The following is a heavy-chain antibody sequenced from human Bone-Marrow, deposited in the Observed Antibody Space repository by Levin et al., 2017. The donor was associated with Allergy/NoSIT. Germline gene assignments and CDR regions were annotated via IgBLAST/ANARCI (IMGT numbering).Heavy chain of an antibody. CDR1: GGSISSSSYY. V-gene: IGHV4-39*01. Sequence: SETLSLTCTVSGGSISSSSYYWGWIRQPPGKGLEWIGSIYYSGSTYYNPSLKSRVTISVDTSKNQFSLKLSSVTAADTAVYYCARRPEVYPGYNWFDPWGQGTLVTVSS. CDR3: ARRPEVYPGYNWFDP. D-gene: IGHD7-27*01. J-gene: IGHJ5*02. CDR2: IYYSGST.